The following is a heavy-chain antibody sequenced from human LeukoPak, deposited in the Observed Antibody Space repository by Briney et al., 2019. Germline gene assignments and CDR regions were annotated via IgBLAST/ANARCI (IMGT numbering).Heavy chain of an antibody. CDR2: IFPGDSDT. Sequence: GESLKISCKGSGYSFTSYWIGWVRQMPGKGLEWMGIIFPGDSDTIYSPSFQGQVTISADKSINAAYLQWSSLKASDTAMFYCATSESQTKFDYWGQGTLVTVSS. CDR3: ATSESQTKFDY. V-gene: IGHV5-51*01. D-gene: IGHD1/OR15-1a*01. CDR1: GYSFTSYW. J-gene: IGHJ4*02.